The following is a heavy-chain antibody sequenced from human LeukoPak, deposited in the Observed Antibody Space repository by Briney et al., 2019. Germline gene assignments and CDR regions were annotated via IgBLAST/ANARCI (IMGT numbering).Heavy chain of an antibody. J-gene: IGHJ3*02. Sequence: GASVKVSCKASGGTFSSYAISWVRQAPGQGLEWMGRIIPILGIANYAQKFQGRVTITADKSMSTAYMELSSLRSEDTAVYYCARDGWGAGTRDAFDIWGQGTMVTVSS. CDR2: IIPILGIA. D-gene: IGHD3-10*01. CDR3: ARDGWGAGTRDAFDI. CDR1: GGTFSSYA. V-gene: IGHV1-69*04.